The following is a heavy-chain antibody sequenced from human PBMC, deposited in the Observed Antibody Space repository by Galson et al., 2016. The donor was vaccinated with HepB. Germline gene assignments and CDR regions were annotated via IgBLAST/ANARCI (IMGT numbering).Heavy chain of an antibody. CDR1: GFTFSSHW. D-gene: IGHD3-3*01. Sequence: SLRLSCAASGFTFSSHWMSWVRQTPGKGLEWVSAISGNGGSIYNADSVKGRFTISRDNSKNTLYLQMNSLRAEDTAVYYCAVARFLEWFTFDSWGQGTLVTVSS. CDR3: AVARFLEWFTFDS. V-gene: IGHV3-23*01. J-gene: IGHJ4*02. CDR2: ISGNGGSI.